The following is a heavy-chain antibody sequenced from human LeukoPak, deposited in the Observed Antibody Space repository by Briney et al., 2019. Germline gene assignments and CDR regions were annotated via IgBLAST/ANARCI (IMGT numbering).Heavy chain of an antibody. Sequence: ASVKVSCKASGYTFTGYYMHWVRQAPGQGLEWMGWINPNSGGTNYAQKFQGRVTMTRDTSISTAYMELSRLRSDDTAVYYCARDPQLLWFGELLIGVNWFDPWGQGTLVTVSS. V-gene: IGHV1-2*02. J-gene: IGHJ5*02. D-gene: IGHD3-10*01. CDR1: GYTFTGYY. CDR2: INPNSGGT. CDR3: ARDPQLLWFGELLIGVNWFDP.